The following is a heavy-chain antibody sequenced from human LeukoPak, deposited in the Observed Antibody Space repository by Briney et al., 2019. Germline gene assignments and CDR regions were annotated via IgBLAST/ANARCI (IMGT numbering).Heavy chain of an antibody. CDR2: IDPTDSYT. D-gene: IGHD6-6*01. CDR3: ARRGRSSSNFDF. J-gene: IGHJ4*02. V-gene: IGHV5-10-1*01. Sequence: GESLRISCKGSGYIFTSYWITWVRQMPGKGLEWMGMIDPTDSYTNYSPSFQGHVTISTVKSISTAYLQWSSLKASDTAIYYCARRGRSSSNFDFWGQGTLVTVSS. CDR1: GYIFTSYW.